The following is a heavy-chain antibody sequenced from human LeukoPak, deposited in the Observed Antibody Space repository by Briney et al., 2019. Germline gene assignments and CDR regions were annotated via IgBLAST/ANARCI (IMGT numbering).Heavy chain of an antibody. CDR2: INTDSSDI. CDR1: GFTFSRYA. Sequence: GGSLRLSCAASGFTFSRYAMNWVRQAPGKGLEWVSYINTDSSDIHYADSVKGRFTISRDNARNTLYLQLSSLRAEDSAVYYCARDSFQPGLIDSWGQGTLVTVSS. V-gene: IGHV3-21*05. D-gene: IGHD2-2*01. J-gene: IGHJ4*02. CDR3: ARDSFQPGLIDS.